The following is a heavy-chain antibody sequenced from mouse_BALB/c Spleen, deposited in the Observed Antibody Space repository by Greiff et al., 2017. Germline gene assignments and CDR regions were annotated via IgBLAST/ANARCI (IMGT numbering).Heavy chain of an antibody. CDR1: GYTFTSYT. J-gene: IGHJ2*01. V-gene: IGHV1-4*01. CDR2: INPSSGYT. D-gene: IGHD3-2*01. CDR3: ARDSSGYL. Sequence: QVHVKQSGAELARPGASVKMSCKASGYTFTSYTMHWVKQRPGQGLEWIGYINPSSGYTTYNQKFKDKATLTADKSSSTAYMQLSSLTSEDSAVYYCARDSSGYLWGQGTTLTVSS.